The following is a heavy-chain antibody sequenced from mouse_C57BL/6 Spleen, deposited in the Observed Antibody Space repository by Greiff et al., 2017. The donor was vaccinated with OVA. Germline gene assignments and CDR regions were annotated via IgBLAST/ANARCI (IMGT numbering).Heavy chain of an antibody. V-gene: IGHV1-19*01. CDR3: AREAGTGAMDD. CDR2: INPYNGGT. CDR1: GYTFTDYY. J-gene: IGHJ4*01. D-gene: IGHD6-1*01. Sequence: VQLKESGPVLVKPGASVKMSCKASGYTFTDYYMNWVKQSHGKSLEWIGVINPYNGGTSYNQKFKGKATLTVDKSSSTAYMELNSLTSEDSAVYYCAREAGTGAMDDWGKGTSVTVSS.